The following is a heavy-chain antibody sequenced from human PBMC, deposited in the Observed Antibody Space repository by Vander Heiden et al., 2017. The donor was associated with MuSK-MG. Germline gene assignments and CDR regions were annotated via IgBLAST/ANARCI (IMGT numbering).Heavy chain of an antibody. CDR1: KFSFLSYS. CDR2: IKRDGSEK. D-gene: IGHD3-16*02. J-gene: IGHJ5*02. V-gene: IGHV3-7*01. Sequence: EVQLKESGGGLVQPGGSLKLSCAASKFSFLSYSMSWVRQAPGKGLEWVANIKRDGSEKHYVDSVKGRFTISRDNGLAVLYLQMSSLRVEDTAVYYCVRDNGATDTVWGSYRHDRWGQGTLVAVS. CDR3: VRDNGATDTVWGSYRHDR.